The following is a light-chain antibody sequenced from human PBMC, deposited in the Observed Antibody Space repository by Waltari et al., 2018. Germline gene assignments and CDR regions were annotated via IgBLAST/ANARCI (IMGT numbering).Light chain of an antibody. Sequence: IVMTQSPATLSVSPGERATLSCRASQHIYSNLAWYQQKPGQPPRLLIYDASTRATGIPARFTGSGSGTEFTLTISSLQSEDSAVYSCQQYNRWPPITFGQGTRLEIK. J-gene: IGKJ5*01. CDR2: DAS. CDR1: QHIYSN. V-gene: IGKV3D-15*01. CDR3: QQYNRWPPIT.